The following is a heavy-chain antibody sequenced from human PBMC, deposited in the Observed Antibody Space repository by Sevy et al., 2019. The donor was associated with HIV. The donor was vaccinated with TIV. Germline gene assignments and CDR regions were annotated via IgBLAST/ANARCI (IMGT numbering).Heavy chain of an antibody. CDR2: ISYDGSDK. Sequence: GGSLRLSCADSGFNFRIYAMHWVRQAPGKGLEWVAVISYDGSDKFYAESVKGRFTISRDNSKNMVFLQLNSLRGDDTAVYYCATGRQGATYGYWGQGTPVTVSS. V-gene: IGHV3-30*03. CDR3: ATGRQGATYGY. CDR1: GFNFRIYA. D-gene: IGHD1-26*01. J-gene: IGHJ4*02.